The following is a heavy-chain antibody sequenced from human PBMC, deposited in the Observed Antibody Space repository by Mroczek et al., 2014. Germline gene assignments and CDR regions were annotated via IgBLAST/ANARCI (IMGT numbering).Heavy chain of an antibody. Sequence: QVQLQHGAAGLLKPSETLSLTCAVYGGSFSGYYWSWIRQPPGKGLEWIGEINHSGSTNYNPSLKSRVTISVDTSKNQFSLKLSSVTAADTAVYYCASRESLRDGGNLLSAFDIWGQGTMVTVSS. CDR3: ASRESLRDGGNLLSAFDI. V-gene: IGHV4-34*01. J-gene: IGHJ3*02. D-gene: IGHD4-23*01. CDR1: GGSFSGYY. CDR2: INHSGST.